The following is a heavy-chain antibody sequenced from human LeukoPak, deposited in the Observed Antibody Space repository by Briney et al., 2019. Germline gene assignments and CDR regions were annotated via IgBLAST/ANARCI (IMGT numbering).Heavy chain of an antibody. CDR2: ISSSGSTI. CDR3: ARDRPYYYDSSGFLYYFDY. D-gene: IGHD3-22*01. CDR1: GFTFSSYE. J-gene: IGHJ4*02. V-gene: IGHV3-48*03. Sequence: PGGSLRLSCAASGFTFSSYEMNWVRQAPGKGLEWVSYISSSGSTIYYADSVKGRFTISRDNAKNSLYLQMNSLRAEDTAVYYCARDRPYYYDSSGFLYYFDYWGQGTLVTVSS.